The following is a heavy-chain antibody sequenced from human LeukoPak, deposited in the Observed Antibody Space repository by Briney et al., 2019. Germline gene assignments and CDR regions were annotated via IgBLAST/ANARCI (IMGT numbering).Heavy chain of an antibody. D-gene: IGHD5-24*01. V-gene: IGHV3-23*01. Sequence: GGSLRLSCEASGITFSTYAMSWVRQAPGEGLDWVSGINTGGGTYYAGSVRGRFTISRDNSKNTLYLQMNSLRAEDTAVYYCATSPVSVAGLQPKFDYWGQGTLVTVSS. J-gene: IGHJ4*02. CDR2: INTGGGT. CDR1: GITFSTYA. CDR3: ATSPVSVAGLQPKFDY.